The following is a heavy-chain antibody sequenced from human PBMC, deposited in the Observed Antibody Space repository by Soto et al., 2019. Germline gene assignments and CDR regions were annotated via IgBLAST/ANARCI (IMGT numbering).Heavy chain of an antibody. J-gene: IGHJ5*02. CDR3: PKRMEGATETNKFDT. V-gene: IGHV1-69*01. CDR1: ADTFNSYS. Sequence: QVQLVQSGAEVKKPGSSVKVSCKASADTFNSYSLSWLRQAPGQRLEWMGGITPVFGIADYAQIFEDRLTIPADDSASTDYIELSSLRSNETANNYGPKRMEGATETNKFDTWSEGALMTVSS. D-gene: IGHD2-8*01. CDR2: ITPVFGIA.